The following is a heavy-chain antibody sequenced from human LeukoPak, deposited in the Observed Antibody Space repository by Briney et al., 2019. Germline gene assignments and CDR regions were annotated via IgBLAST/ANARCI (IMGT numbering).Heavy chain of an antibody. J-gene: IGHJ5*02. V-gene: IGHV3-11*04. Sequence: PGGSLRLSCAASGFTFSDYYMSWIRQAPGKGLEWVSYISSSGSTIYYADSVKGRFTISRDNAKNSLYLQMDSLRAEDTAVYYCATYSSSWYPLYNWFDPWGQGTLVTVSS. CDR3: ATYSSSWYPLYNWFDP. D-gene: IGHD6-13*01. CDR1: GFTFSDYY. CDR2: ISSSGSTI.